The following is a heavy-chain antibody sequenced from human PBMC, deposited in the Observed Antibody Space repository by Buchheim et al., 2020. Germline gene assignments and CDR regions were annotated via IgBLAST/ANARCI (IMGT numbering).Heavy chain of an antibody. D-gene: IGHD4-11*01. CDR3: ARALHTTVTTEPFDY. CDR1: GFTFSSYW. V-gene: IGHV3-74*01. CDR2: INSVGSST. Sequence: EVQLVESGGGLVQPGGSLRLSCAASGFTFSSYWMHWVRQAPGKGLVWVSRINSVGSSTSYPASVKGRFTISRDNAKHTLYLQMNSLRAEDTAVYYCARALHTTVTTEPFDYWGQGTL. J-gene: IGHJ4*02.